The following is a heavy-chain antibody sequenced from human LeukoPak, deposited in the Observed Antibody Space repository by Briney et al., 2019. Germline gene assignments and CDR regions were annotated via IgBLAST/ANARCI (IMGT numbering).Heavy chain of an antibody. CDR3: ARGRFLECLDY. D-gene: IGHD3-3*01. V-gene: IGHV1-2*02. J-gene: IGHJ4*02. CDR2: INPNSGGT. CDR1: GYTFTSYG. Sequence: ASVKVSCKASGYTFTSYGISWVRQAPGQGLEWMGWINPNSGGTNYAQKFQGRVTMTRDTSISTAYMELSRLRSDDTAVYYCARGRFLECLDYWGQGTLVTVSS.